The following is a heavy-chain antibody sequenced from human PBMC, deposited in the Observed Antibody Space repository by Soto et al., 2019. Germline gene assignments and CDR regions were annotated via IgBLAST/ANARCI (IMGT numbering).Heavy chain of an antibody. J-gene: IGHJ4*02. Sequence: EVQLVESGGGLVQPGGSLRLSCAASGFTFSSYWMSWVRQAPGKGLEWVANIKQDGSEKYYVDCVKGRFTISRDNAKNSLYLQMNSLRAEDTAVYYCASLLVRGDLTYYFDYWGQGTLVTVSS. D-gene: IGHD3-10*01. CDR1: GFTFSSYW. V-gene: IGHV3-7*01. CDR2: IKQDGSEK. CDR3: ASLLVRGDLTYYFDY.